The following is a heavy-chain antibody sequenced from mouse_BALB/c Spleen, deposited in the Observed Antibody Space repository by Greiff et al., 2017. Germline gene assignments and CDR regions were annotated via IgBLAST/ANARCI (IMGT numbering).Heavy chain of an antibody. D-gene: IGHD2-1*01. CDR2: IWAGGST. Sequence: VMLVESGPGLVAPSQSLSITCTVSGFSLTSYGVHWVRQPPGKGLEWLGVIWAGGSTNYNSALMSRLSISKDNSKSQVFFKMNSLQANDTAIYYCARNLRYGKNYAMDYWGQGTSVTVSS. CDR1: GFSLTSYG. J-gene: IGHJ4*01. CDR3: ARNLRYGKNYAMDY. V-gene: IGHV2-9*02.